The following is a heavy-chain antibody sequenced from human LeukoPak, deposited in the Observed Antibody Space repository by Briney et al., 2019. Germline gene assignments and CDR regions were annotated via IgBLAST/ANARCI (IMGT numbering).Heavy chain of an antibody. CDR2: INPNSGGT. J-gene: IGHJ4*02. V-gene: IGHV1-2*02. Sequence: GASVKVSCKASGYTFTGYYMHWVRQAPGQGLEWMGWINPNSGGTNYAQKFQGRVTMTRDTSISTAYMELSRLRSDDTAVYYCARDRAHCSSTSCYVGDYFDYWGQGTLVTVSS. CDR3: ARDRAHCSSTSCYVGDYFDY. CDR1: GYTFTGYY. D-gene: IGHD2-2*01.